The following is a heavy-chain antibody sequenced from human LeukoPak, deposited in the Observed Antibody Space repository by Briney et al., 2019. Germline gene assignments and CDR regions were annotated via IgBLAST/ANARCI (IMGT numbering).Heavy chain of an antibody. CDR2: IIPIFGTA. CDR3: AKVWRVRGVITAVFDS. J-gene: IGHJ4*02. Sequence: SVKVSCKASGGTFSSYAISWVRQAPGQGLEWMGGIIPIFGTANYAQKFQGRVTITADESTSTAYMELSSLRSEDTAVYYCAKVWRVRGVITAVFDSWGQGTLVTVSS. D-gene: IGHD3-10*01. V-gene: IGHV1-69*13. CDR1: GGTFSSYA.